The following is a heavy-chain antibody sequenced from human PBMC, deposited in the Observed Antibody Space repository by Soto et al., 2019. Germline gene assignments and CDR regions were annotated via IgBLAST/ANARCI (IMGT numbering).Heavy chain of an antibody. D-gene: IGHD5-12*01. Sequence: GALRLSCAASGFTFSSYAMHWVRQAPGKGLEWVAVISYDGSNKYYADSVKGRFTISRDNSKNTLYLQMNSLRAEDTAVYYCARKVEMATITSHYYGMDVWGQGTTVTVSS. J-gene: IGHJ6*02. CDR3: ARKVEMATITSHYYGMDV. CDR1: GFTFSSYA. CDR2: ISYDGSNK. V-gene: IGHV3-30-3*01.